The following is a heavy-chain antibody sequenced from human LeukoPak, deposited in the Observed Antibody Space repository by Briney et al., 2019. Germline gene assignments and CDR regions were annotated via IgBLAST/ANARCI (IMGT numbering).Heavy chain of an antibody. CDR3: ARVTSSGTDAFVI. J-gene: IGHJ3*02. V-gene: IGHV3-21*01. D-gene: IGHD1-26*01. CDR2: ISSSSSYI. Sequence: PAGSLRLTCAASGFTFSSYSMNWVRQAPGKGLEWVSSISSSSSYIYYADSVKGRFTISRDNAKNSLYLQMNSLRAEDTAVYYCARVTSSGTDAFVIWGQGTMVTVSS. CDR1: GFTFSSYS.